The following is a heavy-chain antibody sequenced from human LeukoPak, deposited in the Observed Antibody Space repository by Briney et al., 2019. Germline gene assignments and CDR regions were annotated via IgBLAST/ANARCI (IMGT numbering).Heavy chain of an antibody. CDR1: GFTFSSYW. D-gene: IGHD6-19*01. CDR3: ARGEVVYAVAEYYFDY. CDR2: INSDGSST. Sequence: GGSLRLSCAASGFTFSSYWMHWVRQAPGKGLVWVSRINSDGSSTSYADSVKGRFTISRDNAKNTLYLQMNSLRAEDTAVYYCARGEVVYAVAEYYFDYWGQGTLVTVSS. V-gene: IGHV3-74*01. J-gene: IGHJ4*02.